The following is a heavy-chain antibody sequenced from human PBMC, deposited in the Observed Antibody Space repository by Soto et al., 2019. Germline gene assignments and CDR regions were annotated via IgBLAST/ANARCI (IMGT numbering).Heavy chain of an antibody. CDR2: IFSNDEK. D-gene: IGHD5-18*01. J-gene: IGHJ6*03. CDR3: ARIGQLLVVPYMDV. CDR1: GFSLSNARMG. V-gene: IGHV2-26*01. Sequence: QVTLKESGPALVKPTETLTLTCTVSGFSLSNARMGVSWIRQPPGKALEWLAHIFSNDEKSYSTSLKSRLTIPKDTSKSQVVLSMTNMGPVDTATYYCARIGQLLVVPYMDVWGKGTTVTVSS.